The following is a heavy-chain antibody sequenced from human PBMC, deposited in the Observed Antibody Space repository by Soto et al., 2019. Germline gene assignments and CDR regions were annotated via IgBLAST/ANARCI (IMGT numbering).Heavy chain of an antibody. CDR1: GFTLSSYS. Sequence: GGSLRLSCAASGFTLSSYSMKWVRQAPGKGLEWVSSISSSSSYIYYADSVKGRFTISRDNAKNSLYLQINSLRAEDTAVYYCARAGPQQLIYSFDYWGQGTLVTVSS. CDR3: ARAGPQQLIYSFDY. D-gene: IGHD6-13*01. V-gene: IGHV3-21*01. CDR2: ISSSSSYI. J-gene: IGHJ4*02.